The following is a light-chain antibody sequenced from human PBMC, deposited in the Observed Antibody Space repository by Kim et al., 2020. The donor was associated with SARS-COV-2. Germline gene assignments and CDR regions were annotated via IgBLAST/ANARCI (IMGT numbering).Light chain of an antibody. J-gene: IGKJ4*01. V-gene: IGKV3-15*01. CDR2: GAS. CDR1: QTVTSA. CDR3: QQYHDWPT. Sequence: PGNRATLFCRASQTVTSALAWYQEKPGQAPRLLITGASIRATGVPDRFSGSGFGTDFTLTISSLQSEDFGVYYCQQYHDWPTFGGGTKVDIK.